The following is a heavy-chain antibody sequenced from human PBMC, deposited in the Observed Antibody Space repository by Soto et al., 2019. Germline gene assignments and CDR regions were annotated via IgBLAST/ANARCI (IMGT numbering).Heavy chain of an antibody. CDR1: GFTFSSYG. D-gene: IGHD6-6*01. Sequence: GGSLRLSCAASGFTFSSYGMHWVRQAPGKGLEWVAVISYDGSNKYYADSVKGRFTISRDNSKNTLYLQMNSLRAEDTAVYYCAKDYSSSSVRYYYNYMDVWGKGTTVTVSS. CDR3: AKDYSSSSVRYYYNYMDV. CDR2: ISYDGSNK. V-gene: IGHV3-30*18. J-gene: IGHJ6*03.